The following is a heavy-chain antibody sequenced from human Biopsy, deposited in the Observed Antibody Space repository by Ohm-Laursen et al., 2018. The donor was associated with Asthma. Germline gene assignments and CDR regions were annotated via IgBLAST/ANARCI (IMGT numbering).Heavy chain of an antibody. CDR1: GFTVSRDH. CDR2: IYYSGTT. J-gene: IGHJ3*01. CDR3: ARTFGVASPAAFDV. V-gene: IGHV4-31*02. D-gene: IGHD3-3*01. Sequence: LRLSCAASGFTVSRDHMFWIRQHPGKGLEWIGYIYYSGTTYYNPSLKSRVTMSVDTSKKHFSLKLSSVTAADTAVYYCARTFGVASPAAFDVWGQGTMVTVSS.